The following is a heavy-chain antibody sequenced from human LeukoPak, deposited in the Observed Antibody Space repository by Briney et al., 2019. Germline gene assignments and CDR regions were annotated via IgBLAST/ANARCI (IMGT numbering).Heavy chain of an antibody. J-gene: IGHJ6*02. Sequence: GGSLRLSCAASGFTVSSNYMSWVRQAPGKGLEWVSVIYSGGSTYYADSVKGRFTVSRDNSKNTLYLQMNSLRAEDTAVYYCARDRVRAGSYYTRYYYYGMDVWGQGTTVTVSS. CDR3: ARDRVRAGSYYTRYYYYGMDV. CDR1: GFTVSSNY. V-gene: IGHV3-66*01. CDR2: IYSGGST. D-gene: IGHD3-10*01.